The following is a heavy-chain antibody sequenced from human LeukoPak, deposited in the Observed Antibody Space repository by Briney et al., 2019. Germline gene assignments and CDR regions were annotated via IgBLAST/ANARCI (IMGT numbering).Heavy chain of an antibody. V-gene: IGHV3-23*01. CDR1: GFTFSSYA. D-gene: IGHD3-10*01. Sequence: GGSLRLSCAASGFTFSSYAMSWVRQAPGKGLEWVSAISGSGGSTYYADSVKGRFTISRDNSKNTLYLQMNSLRAEDTAVYYCAPPSRITMVRGVSGYPWGQGTLVTVSS. CDR2: ISGSGGST. CDR3: APPSRITMVRGVSGYP. J-gene: IGHJ5*02.